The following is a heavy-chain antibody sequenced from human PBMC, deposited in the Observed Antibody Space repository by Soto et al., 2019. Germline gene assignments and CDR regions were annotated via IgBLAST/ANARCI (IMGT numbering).Heavy chain of an antibody. CDR2: IKSRTDGGSA. D-gene: IGHD7-27*01. CDR3: TTWGYI. J-gene: IGHJ3*02. Sequence: GGSLRLSCVGSGFTFSGAWMSWVRQAPGKGLEWVGRIKSRTDGGSAEYAAPVKGRFTISRDDSKNTLYLQMNSLKTEDTAVYYCTTWGYILTQGTMVTVSS. CDR1: GFTFSGAW. V-gene: IGHV3-15*07.